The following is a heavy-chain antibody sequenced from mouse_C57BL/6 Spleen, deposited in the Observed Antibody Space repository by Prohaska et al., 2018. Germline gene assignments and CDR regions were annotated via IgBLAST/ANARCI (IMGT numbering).Heavy chain of an antibody. CDR1: GFPITSGYY. D-gene: IGHD2-3*01. CDR2: ITHSGEN. V-gene: IGHV12-3*01. J-gene: IGHJ1*03. CDR3: AGDTDGYWYLDV. Sequence: QMQLQESGPGLVKPSQSLFLTCSITGFPITSGYYWIWIRQSPGKPLASLGYITHSGENFYNPSLNSPISITRETSKNQFFLQLNTVTTEDTAMYYCAGDTDGYWYLDVWGTGTTVTVSS.